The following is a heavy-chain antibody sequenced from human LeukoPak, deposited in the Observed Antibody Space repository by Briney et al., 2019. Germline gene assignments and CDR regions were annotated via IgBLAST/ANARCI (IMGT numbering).Heavy chain of an antibody. CDR2: IIPIFGTA. CDR3: ARDSKVGVMNFDY. V-gene: IGHV1-69*13. D-gene: IGHD3-16*01. CDR1: GGTFISYA. J-gene: IGHJ4*02. Sequence: ASVKVSCKASGGTFISYAISWVRQAPGQGLEWMGGIIPIFGTANYAQKFQGRVTITADESTSTAYMELSSLRSEDTAVYYCARDSKVGVMNFDYWGQGTLVTVSS.